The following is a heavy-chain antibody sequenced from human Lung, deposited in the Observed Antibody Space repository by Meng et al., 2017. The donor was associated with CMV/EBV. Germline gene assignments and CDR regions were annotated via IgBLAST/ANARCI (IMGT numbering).Heavy chain of an antibody. Sequence: SCAASRFTFGTYWMTWVRQAPGKGLEWVATIKEDGSEKYYVDSVKGRFAISRDNAQNSLYLQMDSLRAEDTAVYYYARGRFAFDFWGQGTLFTVSS. D-gene: IGHD3-16*01. J-gene: IGHJ4*02. CDR2: IKEDGSEK. CDR3: ARGRFAFDF. CDR1: RFTFGTYW. V-gene: IGHV3-7*01.